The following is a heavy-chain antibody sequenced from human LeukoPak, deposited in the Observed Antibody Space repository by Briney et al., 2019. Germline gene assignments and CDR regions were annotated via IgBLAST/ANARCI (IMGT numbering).Heavy chain of an antibody. CDR2: ISAYNGNT. CDR1: GYTFTSYG. V-gene: IGHV1-18*04. D-gene: IGHD3-10*01. Sequence: ASVKVSCKASGYTFTSYGISWVRQAPGQGLEWMGWISAYNGNTNYAQKLQGRVTMTTDTSTSTAYMELRSLRSDDTAVYYCAGDANTMVRGAIDYWGQGTLVTVSS. CDR3: AGDANTMVRGAIDY. J-gene: IGHJ4*02.